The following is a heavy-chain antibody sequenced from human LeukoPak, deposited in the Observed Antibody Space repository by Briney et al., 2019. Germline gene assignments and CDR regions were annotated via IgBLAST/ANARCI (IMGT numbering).Heavy chain of an antibody. Sequence: PGGSLRLSCAASGFTFSSYWMSWVRQAPGKGLEWVANIKQDGSEKYYVDSVKGRFTISRDNAKNSLYLQMNSLRAEDTAVYYCAREGLGITILGVVTYYYGMDVWGQGTTVTVSS. V-gene: IGHV3-7*01. J-gene: IGHJ6*02. D-gene: IGHD3-3*01. CDR3: AREGLGITILGVVTYYYGMDV. CDR2: IKQDGSEK. CDR1: GFTFSSYW.